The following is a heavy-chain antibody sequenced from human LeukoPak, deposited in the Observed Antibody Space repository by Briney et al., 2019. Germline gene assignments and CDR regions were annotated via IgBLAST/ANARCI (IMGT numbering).Heavy chain of an antibody. J-gene: IGHJ3*02. CDR3: ARLGWQWLVYAFDI. Sequence: GSLRLSCAASGFTFSSYEMNWVRQPPGKGLEWIGSMYYGGSTYYNPSLESRVTISIDTSKNQFSLKLSSVTAADTAVYYCARLGWQWLVYAFDIWGQGTMVTVSS. CDR1: GFTFSSYE. V-gene: IGHV4-39*01. CDR2: MYYGGST. D-gene: IGHD6-19*01.